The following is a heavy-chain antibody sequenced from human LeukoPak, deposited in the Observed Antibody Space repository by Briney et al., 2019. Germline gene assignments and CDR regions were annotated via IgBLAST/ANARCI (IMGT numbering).Heavy chain of an antibody. CDR2: ISAYNGNT. CDR1: GYTFTSYG. D-gene: IGHD3-10*01. Sequence: ASVKVSCKASGYTFTSYGISWVRQAPGQGLEWMGWISAYNGNTNYAQKLQGRVTMTTDTSTSTAYMELRSLRSDDTAVYYCARAVGITMVRGVILPDYWGQGTLVTVSS. J-gene: IGHJ4*02. CDR3: ARAVGITMVRGVILPDY. V-gene: IGHV1-18*01.